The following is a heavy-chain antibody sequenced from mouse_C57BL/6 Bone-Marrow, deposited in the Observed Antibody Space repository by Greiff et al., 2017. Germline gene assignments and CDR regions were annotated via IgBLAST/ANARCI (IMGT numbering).Heavy chain of an antibody. D-gene: IGHD1-1*01. CDR3: AKTSVVDFDV. Sequence: VKLEESGPGLVAPSQCLSISCTASGFSFTSYGVSWVRQPPGKGLEWLGVIWGEGGTNYHSALISGLSISTDNSKSQVFLKLNILQTDDTATYYCAKTSVVDFDVWGTGTTVTVSS. CDR2: IWGEGGT. J-gene: IGHJ1*03. V-gene: IGHV2-3*01. CDR1: GFSFTSYG.